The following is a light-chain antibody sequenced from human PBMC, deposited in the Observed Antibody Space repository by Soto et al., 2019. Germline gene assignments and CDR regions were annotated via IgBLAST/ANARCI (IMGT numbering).Light chain of an antibody. CDR2: GAS. CDR1: QSIGSS. CDR3: QQNGSSPLYT. J-gene: IGKJ2*01. V-gene: IGKV3-20*01. Sequence: ELVLTQSPDSLSLSPGERATVSCRASQSIGSSLSWYQHRPGQSSRLLIYGASYRTSGIPDRFTGSGSGTHFTLTISKLEPEDFAVYYCQQNGSSPLYTFGQGTRLEI.